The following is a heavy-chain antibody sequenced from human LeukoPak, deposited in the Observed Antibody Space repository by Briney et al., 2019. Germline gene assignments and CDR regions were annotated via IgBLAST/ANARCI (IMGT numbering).Heavy chain of an antibody. V-gene: IGHV1-18*04. CDR3: ARDYYGSAYYYYGVDV. D-gene: IGHD3-10*01. J-gene: IGHJ6*04. CDR2: ISAYNGNT. Sequence: ASVKVACKASGYTFTSYGISWVRQAPGQGLEWMGWISAYNGNTNYAQKLQGRVTMTTDTSTSTAYMELRSLRSDDTAVYYCARDYYGSAYYYYGVDVWGKGTTVTVSS. CDR1: GYTFTSYG.